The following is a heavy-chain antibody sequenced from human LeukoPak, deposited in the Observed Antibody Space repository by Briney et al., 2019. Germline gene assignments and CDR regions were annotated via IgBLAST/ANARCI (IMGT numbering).Heavy chain of an antibody. CDR1: GFTFSDYY. CDR2: MSPSTGYT. V-gene: IGHV3-11*06. Sequence: NAGGSLRLSCAASGFTFSDYYMSWIRQAPGKGLEWVSYMSPSTGYTNYGDSVRGRFTISRDNAKNSLYLQMNSLRAEDTAVYFCARVGQEYYYGMGVWGQGTTVTVAS. J-gene: IGHJ6*02. CDR3: ARVGQEYYYGMGV.